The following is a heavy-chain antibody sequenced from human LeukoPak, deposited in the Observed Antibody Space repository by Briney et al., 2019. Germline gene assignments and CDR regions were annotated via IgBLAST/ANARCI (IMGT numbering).Heavy chain of an antibody. Sequence: GGSLRLSCAASGFTFSSYSMNWVRQAPGKGLEWVSSISSSSSYIYYADSVKGRFTISRDNAKNSLYLQMSSLRAEDTAVYYCARDDCSSTSCPPGIDYWGQGTPVTVSS. D-gene: IGHD2-2*01. CDR3: ARDDCSSTSCPPGIDY. CDR2: ISSSSSYI. CDR1: GFTFSSYS. V-gene: IGHV3-21*01. J-gene: IGHJ4*02.